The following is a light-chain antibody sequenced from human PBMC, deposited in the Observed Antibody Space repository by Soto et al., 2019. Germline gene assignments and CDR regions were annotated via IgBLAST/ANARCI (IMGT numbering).Light chain of an antibody. V-gene: IGKV3-15*01. CDR1: QSVSTY. CDR3: QQYNNWPIT. Sequence: TQSPDTLSLSPGERATLSCRASQSVSTYLAWYQQKPGQAPRLLIYGASTRATGIPARFSGSGSGTEFTLTISSLQSEDFAVYYCQQYNNWPITFGQGTRLEIK. J-gene: IGKJ5*01. CDR2: GAS.